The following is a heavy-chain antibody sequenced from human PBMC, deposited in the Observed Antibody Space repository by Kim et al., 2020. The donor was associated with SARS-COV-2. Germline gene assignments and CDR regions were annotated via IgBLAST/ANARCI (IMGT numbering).Heavy chain of an antibody. CDR3: ARWSGSSLDY. V-gene: IGHV3-30-3*01. Sequence: GGSLRRSCAASGFTFSSYAMHWVRQAPGKGLEWVAVISYDGSNKYYADSVKGRFTISRDNSKNTLYLQMNSLRAEDTAVYYCARWSGSSLDYWGQGTLVT. CDR1: GFTFSSYA. D-gene: IGHD1-26*01. CDR2: ISYDGSNK. J-gene: IGHJ4*02.